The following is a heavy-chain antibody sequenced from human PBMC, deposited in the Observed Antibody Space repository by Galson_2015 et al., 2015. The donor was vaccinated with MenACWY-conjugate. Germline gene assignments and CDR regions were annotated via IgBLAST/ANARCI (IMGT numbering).Heavy chain of an antibody. CDR1: GFTPSGCG. CDR3: ARERGPYDAFDI. V-gene: IGHV3-33*01. CDR2: IWANGINN. D-gene: IGHD3-10*01. J-gene: IGHJ3*02. Sequence: SLRLSCAASGFTPSGCGMHWVRQAPGQGLGWVAGIWANGINNYYADSVKGRFTISRDDSKHSLLLQMNSLRVDDTAVYYCARERGPYDAFDIWGQGTMVTVSS.